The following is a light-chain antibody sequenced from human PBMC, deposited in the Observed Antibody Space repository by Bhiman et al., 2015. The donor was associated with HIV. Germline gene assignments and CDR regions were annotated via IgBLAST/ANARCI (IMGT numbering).Light chain of an antibody. Sequence: SYELTQPPSVSVSPGQTASITCSGYKLGDKYACWYQLKPGQSPVLLIYQDNKRPSGIPERFSGSNSGNTATLTISGTQAMDEADYYCQAWDNYLYVFGTGTKVTVL. J-gene: IGLJ1*01. V-gene: IGLV3-1*01. CDR1: KLGDKY. CDR2: QDN. CDR3: QAWDNYLYV.